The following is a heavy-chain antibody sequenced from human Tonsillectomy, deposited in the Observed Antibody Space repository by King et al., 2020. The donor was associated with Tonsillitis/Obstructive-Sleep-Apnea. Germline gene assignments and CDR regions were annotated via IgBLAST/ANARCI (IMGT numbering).Heavy chain of an antibody. CDR2: ISYDGSNK. D-gene: IGHD6-6*01. CDR3: AFIGWYSSSSGDFDY. CDR1: GFTFSSYA. Sequence: VQLVESGGGVVQPGRSLRLSCAASGFTFSSYAMHWVRQALGKGLEWVAVISYDGSNKYYADSVKGRFTISRDNSKNTLYLQMNSLRAEDTAVYYCAFIGWYSSSSGDFDYWGQGTLVTVSS. J-gene: IGHJ4*02. V-gene: IGHV3-30*04.